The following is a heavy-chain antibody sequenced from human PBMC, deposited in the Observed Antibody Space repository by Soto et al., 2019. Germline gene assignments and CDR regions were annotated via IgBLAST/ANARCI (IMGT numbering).Heavy chain of an antibody. CDR1: GGSISSYY. D-gene: IGHD3-10*01. CDR3: AVAIRRGGGFDY. V-gene: IGHV4-59*01. CDR2: LYPRGTT. J-gene: IGHJ4*02. Sequence: QVQLQESGPGLVKPSETLSLTCTVSGGSISSYYWSWIRQPPGKGLEWIGYLYPRGTTNYSLSLKSRVTISADMSKNQFSLKLRSVTAADTAVYYSAVAIRRGGGFDYWGQGTLVTVSS.